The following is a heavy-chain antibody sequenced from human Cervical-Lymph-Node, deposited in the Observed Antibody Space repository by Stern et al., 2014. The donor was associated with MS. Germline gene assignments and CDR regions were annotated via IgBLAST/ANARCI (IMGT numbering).Heavy chain of an antibody. CDR3: AKVHSSYNGLDV. V-gene: IGHV3-43*01. CDR1: GFTFDEYT. CDR2: ITWDTGST. Sequence: EVQLVQSGGVVVQPGGSLRLTCAASGFTFDEYTMHWVRQAPGTGLEWISLITWDTGSTYYADSVKGRFTISRDNSDNSLYLQMNSLRIEDTALYYCAKVHSSYNGLDVWGQGTTVTVSS. D-gene: IGHD2-21*01. J-gene: IGHJ6*02.